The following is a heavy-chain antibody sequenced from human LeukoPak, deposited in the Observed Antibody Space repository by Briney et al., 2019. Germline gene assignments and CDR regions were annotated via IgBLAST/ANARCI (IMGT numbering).Heavy chain of an antibody. CDR1: GGSLSSSSYY. D-gene: IGHD2-2*01. V-gene: IGHV4-39*01. CDR3: ARSVVVVPAAIYWSDP. CDR2: IYYSGST. Sequence: SETLSLTCTVSGGSLSSSSYYWGWIRQPPGKGLGWIGSIYYSGSTYYNPSLKNGLIISVDTYKNQFSLKLSSVTAADTAVYYCARSVVVVPAAIYWSDPWGQGNLVTVSS. J-gene: IGHJ5*02.